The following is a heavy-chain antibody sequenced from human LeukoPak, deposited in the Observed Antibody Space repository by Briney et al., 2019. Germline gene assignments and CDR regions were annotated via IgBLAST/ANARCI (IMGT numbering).Heavy chain of an antibody. Sequence: SETLSLTCTVAGGSISSYYWRWIRQPPGKGLEWIGYIYYSGSTNYNPSLKSRVTISVDTSKNQFSLKLSSVTAADTAVYYCARTAAAGIHFDYWGQGTLVTVSS. CDR1: GGSISSYY. CDR2: IYYSGST. J-gene: IGHJ4*02. CDR3: ARTAAAGIHFDY. V-gene: IGHV4-59*01. D-gene: IGHD6-13*01.